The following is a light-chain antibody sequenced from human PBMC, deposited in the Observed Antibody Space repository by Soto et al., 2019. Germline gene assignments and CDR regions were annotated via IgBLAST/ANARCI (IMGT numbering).Light chain of an antibody. Sequence: ALTQPASVFGSPGQSITISCTGTSSDVGGYNFVSWYQQHPGKAPKLMIYEVSNRPSGVSNRFSGSRSGNTASLTISGLQPEDEADYYCSSYTTSSTVVFGTGTKVTVL. CDR1: SSDVGGYNF. J-gene: IGLJ1*01. CDR3: SSYTTSSTVV. CDR2: EVS. V-gene: IGLV2-14*03.